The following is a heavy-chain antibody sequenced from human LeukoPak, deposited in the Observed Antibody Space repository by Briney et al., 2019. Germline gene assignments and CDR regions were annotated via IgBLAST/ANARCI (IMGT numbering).Heavy chain of an antibody. Sequence: GASVKVSCKASGYTFTSYAMNWVRQAPGQGLEWMGWINTNTGNPTYAQGFTGRFVFSLDTSVSTAYLQISSLKAEDTAVYYCARGLMKVEMATISFYYYYGMDVWGQGTTVTVSS. CDR1: GYTFTSYA. J-gene: IGHJ6*02. D-gene: IGHD5-24*01. V-gene: IGHV7-4-1*02. CDR2: INTNTGNP. CDR3: ARGLMKVEMATISFYYYYGMDV.